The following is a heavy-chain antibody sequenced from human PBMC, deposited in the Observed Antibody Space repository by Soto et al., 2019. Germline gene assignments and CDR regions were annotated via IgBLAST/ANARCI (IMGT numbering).Heavy chain of an antibody. CDR1: GFSFSRYW. CDR3: ARTLPAAIYGMDV. V-gene: IGHV3-7*02. CDR2: IKEDGNDK. Sequence: GGSLRLSCAASGFSFSRYWMSWVRQAPGKGLEWLANIKEDGNDKYYVDSVKGRFTISRDNAKNSLYLQMNSLRAEDTAVYYCARTLPAAIYGMDVWGQGTTVTVSS. D-gene: IGHD2-2*01. J-gene: IGHJ6*02.